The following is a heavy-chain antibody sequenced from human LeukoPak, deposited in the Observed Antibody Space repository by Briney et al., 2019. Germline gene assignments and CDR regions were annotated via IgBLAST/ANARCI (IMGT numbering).Heavy chain of an antibody. J-gene: IGHJ4*02. Sequence: ASVKVSCKASGYSFTRFGITWVRQAPGQRLEWMGWISAPYGHTNYAQKYQGRVTMTTDTSTSTAYMELRSLRSDDTAVYYCARDFYHGHCAGLSCFLLDSWGQGALVIVSS. CDR3: ARDFYHGHCAGLSCFLLDS. D-gene: IGHD2-8*02. CDR2: ISAPYGHT. V-gene: IGHV1-18*01. CDR1: GYSFTRFG.